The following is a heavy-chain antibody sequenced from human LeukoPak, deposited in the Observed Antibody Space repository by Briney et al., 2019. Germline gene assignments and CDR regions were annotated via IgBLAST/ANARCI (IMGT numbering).Heavy chain of an antibody. V-gene: IGHV1-8*01. CDR2: MNPNSGNT. J-gene: IGHJ4*02. Sequence: ASVKVSCKASGYTFTSYGINWVRQATGQGLEWMGWMNPNSGNTGYAQKFQGRITMTRNTSISTAYMELSSLTSEDTAVYYCARIAAAGNRRLSFWGQGTLVTVSS. CDR3: ARIAAAGNRRLSF. D-gene: IGHD6-13*01. CDR1: GYTFTSYG.